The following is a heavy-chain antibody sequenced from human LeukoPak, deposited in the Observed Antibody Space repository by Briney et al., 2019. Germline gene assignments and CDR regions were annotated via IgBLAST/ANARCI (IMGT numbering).Heavy chain of an antibody. Sequence: SETLSLTCTVSSGSISSYYWDWIRQPAGKGLGWIGRISTTGSTNYNPSLKSRVTMSIDTSKNQFSLKLSSVTAADTAVYYCAGSPGDFWSGYSRNWLDPWGQGTLVTVSS. V-gene: IGHV4-4*07. D-gene: IGHD3-3*01. CDR2: ISTTGST. CDR1: SGSISSYY. J-gene: IGHJ5*02. CDR3: AGSPGDFWSGYSRNWLDP.